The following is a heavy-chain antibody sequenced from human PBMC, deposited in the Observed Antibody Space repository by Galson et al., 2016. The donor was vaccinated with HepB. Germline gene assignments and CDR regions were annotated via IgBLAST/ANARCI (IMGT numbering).Heavy chain of an antibody. CDR1: GYTFTSYG. Sequence: SVKVSCKASGYTFTSYGVTWVRQAPGQGLEWMGWISTYSGKTSYAEKLQGRVTMATDTSTSTVYMDRRSLRSDDTAIYYCGRGGGEYKLGEISFFDNLGQGTQVTVSS. J-gene: IGHJ5*02. D-gene: IGHD3-16*02. CDR3: GRGGGEYKLGEISFFDN. V-gene: IGHV1-18*01. CDR2: ISTYSGKT.